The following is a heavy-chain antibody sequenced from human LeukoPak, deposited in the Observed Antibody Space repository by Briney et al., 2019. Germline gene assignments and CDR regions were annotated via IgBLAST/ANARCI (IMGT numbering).Heavy chain of an antibody. J-gene: IGHJ3*02. Sequence: SETLSLTCTVSGGSISCYYWSWIRQPPGKGLEWIGEINHSGSTNYNPSLKSRVTISVDTSKNQFSLKLSSVTAADTAVYYCARASKGGYSYVRRAFDIWGQGTMVTVSS. CDR1: GGSISCYY. D-gene: IGHD5-18*01. CDR2: INHSGST. V-gene: IGHV4-34*01. CDR3: ARASKGGYSYVRRAFDI.